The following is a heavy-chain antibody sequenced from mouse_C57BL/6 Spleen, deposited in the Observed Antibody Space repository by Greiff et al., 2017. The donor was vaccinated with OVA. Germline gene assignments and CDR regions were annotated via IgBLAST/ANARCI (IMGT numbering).Heavy chain of an antibody. D-gene: IGHD4-1*01. CDR2: SRNKANDYTT. CDR3: ARDALNWDGYFDV. CDR1: GFTFSDFY. Sequence: EVKVVESGGGLVQSGRSLRLSCATSGFTFSDFYMEWVRQAPGKGLEWIAASRNKANDYTTEYSASVKGRFIVSRDTSQSILYLQMNALRAEDTASYYCARDALNWDGYFDVWGTGTTVTVSS. V-gene: IGHV7-1*01. J-gene: IGHJ1*03.